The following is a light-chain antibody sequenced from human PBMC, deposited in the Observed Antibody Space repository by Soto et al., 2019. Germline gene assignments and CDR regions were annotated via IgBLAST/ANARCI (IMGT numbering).Light chain of an antibody. CDR3: SSYTTSSTLV. J-gene: IGLJ1*01. CDR2: DVS. CDR1: SSDVGNYNY. Sequence: QPALTQPASVSGSPGQSITISCTGTSSDVGNYNYVSWYQQHPGKVPKLMIYDVSNRPSGVSNRFSGSKSGNTASLTISGLQAEDEADYYCSSYTTSSTLVFGTGTKVTVL. V-gene: IGLV2-14*01.